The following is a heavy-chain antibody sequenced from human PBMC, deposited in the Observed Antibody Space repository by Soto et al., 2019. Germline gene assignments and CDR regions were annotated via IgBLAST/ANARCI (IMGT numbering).Heavy chain of an antibody. D-gene: IGHD3-10*01. CDR3: ARGAVRGVYIYYYYYYMDV. CDR2: IKQGGSNK. CDR1: GFTFIIYA. V-gene: IGHV3-7*01. J-gene: IGHJ6*03. Sequence: GGSLRLSCAASGFTFIIYAMSWVRQAPGKGLEWVANIKQGGSNKYYVDSVKGRFTISRDNAKNSLYLQMNSLRAEDTAVYYCARGAVRGVYIYYYYYYMDVWGKGTTVTVSS.